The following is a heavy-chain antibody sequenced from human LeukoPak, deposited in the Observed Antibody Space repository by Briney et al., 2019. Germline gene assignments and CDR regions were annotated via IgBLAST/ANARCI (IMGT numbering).Heavy chain of an antibody. CDR1: RGSISSYY. CDR2: IYYSGST. V-gene: IGHV4-59*01. Sequence: PSETLSLTCTVSRGSISSYYWSWIRQPPGKGLEWIGYIYYSGSTNYNPSLKSRVTISVDTSKNQFSLKLSSVTAADTAVYYCARATSSGWVSPNFDYWGQGTLVTVSS. CDR3: ARATSSGWVSPNFDY. J-gene: IGHJ4*02. D-gene: IGHD6-19*01.